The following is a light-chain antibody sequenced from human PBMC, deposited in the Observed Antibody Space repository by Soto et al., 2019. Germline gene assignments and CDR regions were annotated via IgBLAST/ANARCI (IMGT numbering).Light chain of an antibody. V-gene: IGKV3-20*01. CDR3: QQYGNSRWT. CDR2: GAS. Sequence: EVVLTQSPGTLSSFPGERATLSCRASQSVSSSYLAWYQQKPGQAPRLLIFGASSRATGIPDRFSGSGSGTDFILTISRLEPEDFAVYYCQQYGNSRWTFGQGTKVEIK. CDR1: QSVSSSY. J-gene: IGKJ1*01.